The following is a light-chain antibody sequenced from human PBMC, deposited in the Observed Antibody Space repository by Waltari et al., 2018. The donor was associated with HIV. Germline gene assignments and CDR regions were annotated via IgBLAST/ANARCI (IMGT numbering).Light chain of an antibody. V-gene: IGKV4-1*01. CDR2: WAS. CDR1: QTVLYSSNNKNY. J-gene: IGKJ3*01. Sequence: DIVMTQSPDSLAVSLGERATINCKSSQTVLYSSNNKNYFAWYQPKPGQHPKPLIYWASTRESGFPDRFSVSGSGTDFTLTISSLQAEDVAVYYCQQYYTTPFTFGPGTKVDIK. CDR3: QQYYTTPFT.